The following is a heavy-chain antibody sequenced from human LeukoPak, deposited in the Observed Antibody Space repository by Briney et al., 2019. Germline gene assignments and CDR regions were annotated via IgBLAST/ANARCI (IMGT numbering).Heavy chain of an antibody. CDR3: VKVAKYYYGSETYYFFEH. Sequence: GGSLRLSCAASGFTFSSYWMTWVRQVPGTGLELVATIKEDGSEKYYVDSVKGRFTISRDNAKNSLYLQMNSLRVEDTGIYYCVKVAKYYYGSETYYFFEHWGQGTPVTASS. V-gene: IGHV3-7*01. CDR1: GFTFSSYW. CDR2: IKEDGSEK. J-gene: IGHJ4*02. D-gene: IGHD3-10*01.